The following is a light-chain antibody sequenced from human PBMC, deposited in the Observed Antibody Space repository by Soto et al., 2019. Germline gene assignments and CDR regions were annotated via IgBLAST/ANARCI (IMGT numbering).Light chain of an antibody. V-gene: IGLV2-14*01. CDR3: QTWGTGIVI. CDR2: DVS. CDR1: SSDVGGYNY. J-gene: IGLJ2*01. Sequence: QSVLTQPASVSGSPGQSITISCTGTSSDVGGYNYVSWYQQHPGKAPKLMIYDVSNRPSGVSNRFSGSKSGNTASLPISGLQAEDEADYYCQTWGTGIVIFGGGTKLTVL.